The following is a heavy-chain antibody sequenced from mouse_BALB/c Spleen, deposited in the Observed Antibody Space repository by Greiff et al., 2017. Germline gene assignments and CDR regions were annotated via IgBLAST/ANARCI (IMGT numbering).Heavy chain of an antibody. V-gene: IGHV2-6-7*01. Sequence: QVQLKESGPGLVAPSQSLSITCTASGFSFTGYGVNWVRQPPGKGLEWLGMIWGDGSTDYNSALKSRLSISKDNSKSQVFLKMNSLQTDDTARYYCARDLYYYGGMDYGGQGTSVTVSS. J-gene: IGHJ4*01. CDR1: GFSFTGYG. D-gene: IGHD1-1*01. CDR3: ARDLYYYGGMDY. CDR2: IWGDGST.